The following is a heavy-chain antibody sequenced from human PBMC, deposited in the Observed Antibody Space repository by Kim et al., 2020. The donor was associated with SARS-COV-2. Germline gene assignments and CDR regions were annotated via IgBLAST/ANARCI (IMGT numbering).Heavy chain of an antibody. V-gene: IGHV3-7*03. CDR3: ARDGILSYTSSWDY. CDR2: IKEDGSVK. D-gene: IGHD6-13*01. CDR1: GFTFRDYW. Sequence: GGSLRLSCGVYGFTFRDYWMSWVRQAPGKGLEWVANIKEDGSVKQYVDSVKGRFTISRDNARNSLYLQMNSLRADDTPVYYCARDGILSYTSSWDYWGPGSLVTVSS. J-gene: IGHJ4*02.